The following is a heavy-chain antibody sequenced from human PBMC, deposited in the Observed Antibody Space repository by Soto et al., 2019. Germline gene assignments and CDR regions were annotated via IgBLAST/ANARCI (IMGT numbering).Heavy chain of an antibody. J-gene: IGHJ4*02. D-gene: IGHD3-16*01. CDR2: IRSKANNYAT. V-gene: IGHV3-73*02. Sequence: EVQLVESGGGLVQPGGSLKLSCAAYGFTFSDSGLHWVRQASGKGLEWIGRIRSKANNYATAYAASVEGRFTISRDDSKNTTYLQMDSLKVEDTAVYFCARPFYGYWGQGALVTVSS. CDR3: ARPFYGY. CDR1: GFTFSDSG.